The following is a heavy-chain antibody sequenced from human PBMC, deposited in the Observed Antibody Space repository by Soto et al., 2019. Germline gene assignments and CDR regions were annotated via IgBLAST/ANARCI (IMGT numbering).Heavy chain of an antibody. CDR1: SGSISSSNW. Sequence: TSETLSLTCAVSSGSISSSNWWSWVRQPPGKGLEWIGEIYHSGSTNYNPSLKSRVTISVDKSKNQFSLKLSSVTAADTAVYYCASRFSSGWRYFDYWGQGTLVTVSS. V-gene: IGHV4-4*02. J-gene: IGHJ4*02. D-gene: IGHD6-19*01. CDR3: ASRFSSGWRYFDY. CDR2: IYHSGST.